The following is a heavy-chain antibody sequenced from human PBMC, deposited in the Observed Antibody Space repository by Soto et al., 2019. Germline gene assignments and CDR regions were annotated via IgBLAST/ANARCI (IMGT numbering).Heavy chain of an antibody. CDR2: TSATGGVA. Sequence: PGGSLRLSCAASGFTFNTYALTWVRQAPGKGLQWVSATSATGGVAFYADAVKGRFTISRDNSNNTLYLQMSSLRAEDTAVYYCAKDRKSGSGWYWDYWGQGTLVTVSS. V-gene: IGHV3-23*01. J-gene: IGHJ4*02. CDR1: GFTFNTYA. D-gene: IGHD6-19*01. CDR3: AKDRKSGSGWYWDY.